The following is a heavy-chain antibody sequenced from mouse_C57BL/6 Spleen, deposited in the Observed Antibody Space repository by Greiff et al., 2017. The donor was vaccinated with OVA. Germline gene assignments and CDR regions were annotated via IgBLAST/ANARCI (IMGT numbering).Heavy chain of an antibody. D-gene: IGHD1-1*01. V-gene: IGHV10-1*01. CDR2: IRSKSNNYAT. Sequence: EVHLVESGGGLVQPKGSLKLSCAASGFSFNTYAMNWVRQAPGKGLEWVARIRSKSNNYATYYADSVKDRFTISRDDSESMLYLQMNNLKTEDTAMYCCVRFIWELDAMDYWGQGTSVTVSS. J-gene: IGHJ4*01. CDR3: VRFIWELDAMDY. CDR1: GFSFNTYA.